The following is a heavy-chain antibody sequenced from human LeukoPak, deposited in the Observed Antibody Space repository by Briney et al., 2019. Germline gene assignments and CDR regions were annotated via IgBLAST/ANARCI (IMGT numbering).Heavy chain of an antibody. V-gene: IGHV3-15*01. CDR1: GITFTSAW. J-gene: IGHJ4*02. D-gene: IGHD1-14*01. CDR3: TTDGGITIRPLFDF. Sequence: GGSLRLSCAASGITFTSAWMGWVRQAPGKGLEWVARIKSKKDGGTTDYAAPVRGRFIISTDDAKITSYLQMNNLKIEDTAVYYCTTDGGITIRPLFDFWGQGTLVTVFS. CDR2: IKSKKDGGTT.